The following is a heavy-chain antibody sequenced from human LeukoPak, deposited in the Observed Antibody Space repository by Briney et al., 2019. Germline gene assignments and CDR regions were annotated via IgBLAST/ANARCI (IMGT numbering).Heavy chain of an antibody. CDR1: GFTVSSNY. J-gene: IGHJ4*02. Sequence: GGSLRLSCAASGFTVSSNYMSWVRQAPGKGLEWVSVIYSGGSTYYADSAKGRFTISRDNSKSTLYLQMSSLRAGDTAVYYCVKITSSSGGDYWGQGTLVTVSS. CDR2: IYSGGST. V-gene: IGHV3-53*05. CDR3: VKITSSSGGDY. D-gene: IGHD6-19*01.